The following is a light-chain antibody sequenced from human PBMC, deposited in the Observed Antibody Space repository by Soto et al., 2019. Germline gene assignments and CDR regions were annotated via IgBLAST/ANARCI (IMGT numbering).Light chain of an antibody. CDR1: QSISNY. J-gene: IGKJ3*01. Sequence: DIQMTQSPSSLSASVGDSGTITCRASQSISNYLHWYQQKPGKAPKLLVYAASSLQSGVPARFSGSGSGTDFTLTISSLQPEDFATYYWQQSYSTPCTFGPGTKVYIK. CDR3: QQSYSTPCT. CDR2: AAS. V-gene: IGKV1-39*01.